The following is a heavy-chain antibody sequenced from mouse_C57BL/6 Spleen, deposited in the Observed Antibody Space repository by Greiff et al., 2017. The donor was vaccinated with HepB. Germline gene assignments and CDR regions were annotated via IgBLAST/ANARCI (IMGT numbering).Heavy chain of an antibody. V-gene: IGHV1-82*01. CDR3: ARSGSGGFAY. D-gene: IGHD4-1*01. Sequence: QVQLQQSGPELVKPGASVNISCKASGYAFSSSWMNWVKQRPGKGLEWIGRIYPGDGDTNYNGKFKGKATLTADKSSSTAYMQLSSLTSEDSAVYFCARSGSGGFAYWGQGTLVTVSA. J-gene: IGHJ3*01. CDR2: IYPGDGDT. CDR1: GYAFSSSW.